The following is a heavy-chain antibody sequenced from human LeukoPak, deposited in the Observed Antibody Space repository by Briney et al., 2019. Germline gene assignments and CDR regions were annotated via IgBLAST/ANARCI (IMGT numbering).Heavy chain of an antibody. Sequence: GGSLRLSCAASGFTFSLEAMSWVRRAPGKGLEWVSSMSGTGDNTHYADSVKGRFTISRDTSKNTLYLQMNSLRVEDTALYFCAKDLAVAGTGGGFDYWGQGTLVTVSS. V-gene: IGHV3-23*01. J-gene: IGHJ4*02. CDR3: AKDLAVAGTGGGFDY. D-gene: IGHD6-19*01. CDR2: MSGTGDNT. CDR1: GFTFSLEA.